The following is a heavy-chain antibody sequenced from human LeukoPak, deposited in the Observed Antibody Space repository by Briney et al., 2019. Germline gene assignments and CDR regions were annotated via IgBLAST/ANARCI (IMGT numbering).Heavy chain of an antibody. J-gene: IGHJ4*02. V-gene: IGHV1-18*01. CDR3: AISQGSYYDTSGYLGGDY. CDR2: ISAYNGNT. Sequence: GASVKLSFTASGSTFTSYGISLVRQAPGQGLEWMGWISAYNGNTNYTQKLPGRVTMTTETSTSTAYMELESLRSDDTAVYYCAISQGSYYDTSGYLGGDYWGQGTLVTVSS. D-gene: IGHD3-22*01. CDR1: GSTFTSYG.